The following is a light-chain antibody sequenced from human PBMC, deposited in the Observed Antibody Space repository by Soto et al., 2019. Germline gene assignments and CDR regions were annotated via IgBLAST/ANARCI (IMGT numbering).Light chain of an antibody. CDR1: QTISTS. J-gene: IGKJ3*01. CDR3: HQYDTVPYD. CDR2: RAS. V-gene: IGKV1-33*01. Sequence: DIQMTQSPSSLSASVGDRVTISCRASQTISTSLNWYQQKPGTAPRLLIYRASSVKSGVPPRFSGSGSGTEFTFTITSLQPEDIATYYCHQYDTVPYDFGPGTKVDL.